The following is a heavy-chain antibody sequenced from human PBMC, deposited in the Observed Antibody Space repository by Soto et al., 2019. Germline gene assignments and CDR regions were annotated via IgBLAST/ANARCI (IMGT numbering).Heavy chain of an antibody. Sequence: GGSLRLSCAASGFTFSSYSMNWVRRAPGKGLEWVSYISGSSSTIDYADSVKGRFTISRDNAKNSLYLQMSSLRAEDTAVYYCARSYRYFDYWGQGTLVTVS. CDR2: ISGSSSTI. J-gene: IGHJ4*02. CDR1: GFTFSSYS. V-gene: IGHV3-48*01. CDR3: ARSYRYFDY.